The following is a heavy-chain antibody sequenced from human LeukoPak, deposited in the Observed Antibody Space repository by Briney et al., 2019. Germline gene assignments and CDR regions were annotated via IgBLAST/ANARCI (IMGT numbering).Heavy chain of an antibody. D-gene: IGHD6-19*01. V-gene: IGHV3-53*01. CDR1: GFTFSTYA. Sequence: GGSLRLSCAASGFTFSTYAMSWVRQAPGKGLEWVSLIYSGGSTYCADSVKGRFTISRDNSKNTLYLQMNSLRAEDTAVYYCARAAVAGYGFDCWGQGTLVTVSS. J-gene: IGHJ4*02. CDR3: ARAAVAGYGFDC. CDR2: IYSGGST.